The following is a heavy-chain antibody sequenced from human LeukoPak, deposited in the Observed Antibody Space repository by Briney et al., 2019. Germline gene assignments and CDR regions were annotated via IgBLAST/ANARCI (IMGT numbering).Heavy chain of an antibody. CDR3: ATLLYPAYYYGMDV. V-gene: IGHV3-20*04. D-gene: IGHD2-8*01. Sequence: GGSLRLSCAASGFTFDDYGMSWVRQAPGKGLEWVSGINWNGGSTGYADSVKGRFTISRDNAKNSLYLQMNSQRAEDTALYYCATLLYPAYYYGMDVWGQGTTVTVSS. J-gene: IGHJ6*02. CDR1: GFTFDDYG. CDR2: INWNGGST.